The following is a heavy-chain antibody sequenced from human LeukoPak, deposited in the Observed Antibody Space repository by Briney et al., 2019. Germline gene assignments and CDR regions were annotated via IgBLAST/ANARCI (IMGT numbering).Heavy chain of an antibody. D-gene: IGHD6-13*01. J-gene: IGHJ4*02. CDR3: ARDPTAAEDY. CDR1: GYSISSGYY. Sequence: TSETLSLTCTVSGYSISSGYYWGWIRQPPGKGLEWIGSIYHSGSTYYNPSLKSRVTISVDTSKNQFSLKLSSVTAADTAVYYCARDPTAAEDYWGQGTLVTVSS. CDR2: IYHSGST. V-gene: IGHV4-38-2*02.